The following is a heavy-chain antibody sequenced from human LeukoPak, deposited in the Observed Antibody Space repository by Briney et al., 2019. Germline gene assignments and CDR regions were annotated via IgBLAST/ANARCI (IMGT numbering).Heavy chain of an antibody. CDR3: AREGYYGSGYPFDY. CDR1: GGSISSYY. Sequence: SETLSLTCTVSGGSISSYYWGWIRQPPGKGLEWIGSIYYSGSTYYNPSLKSRVTISVDTSKNQFSLKLSSVTAADTAVYYCAREGYYGSGYPFDYWGQGTLVTVSS. J-gene: IGHJ4*02. V-gene: IGHV4-39*07. CDR2: IYYSGST. D-gene: IGHD3-10*01.